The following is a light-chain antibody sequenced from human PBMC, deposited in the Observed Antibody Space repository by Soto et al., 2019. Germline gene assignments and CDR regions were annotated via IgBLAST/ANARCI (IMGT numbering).Light chain of an antibody. CDR2: AXS. CDR3: QNYDSAPIT. V-gene: IGKV1-27*01. J-gene: IGKJ5*01. Sequence: DIQMTESPSSLSASLGNRVSITFRXSQGVSNYFAWYQQKPGKVPKFLXAAXSTLQPGGPSRLSGSGSGTDFTLTINSMHPDDIANYYCQNYDSAPITVGQGTRLDIK. CDR1: QGVSNY.